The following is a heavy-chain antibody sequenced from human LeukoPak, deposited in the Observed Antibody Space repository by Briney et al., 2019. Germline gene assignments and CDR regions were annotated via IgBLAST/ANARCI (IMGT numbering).Heavy chain of an antibody. CDR3: ARDPPYYYDSSGYYPAYFDY. J-gene: IGHJ4*02. V-gene: IGHV3-21*01. Sequence: GESLRLSCAASGFTFSSYSMNWVRQAPGKGLEWVSSISSSSSYIYYADSVRGRFTISRDNAKNSLYLQMNSLRAEDTAVYYCARDPPYYYDSSGYYPAYFDYWGQGTLVTVSS. CDR1: GFTFSSYS. D-gene: IGHD3-22*01. CDR2: ISSSSSYI.